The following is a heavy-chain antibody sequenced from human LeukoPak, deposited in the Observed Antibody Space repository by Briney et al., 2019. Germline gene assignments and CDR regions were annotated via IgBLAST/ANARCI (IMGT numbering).Heavy chain of an antibody. CDR3: AREKMMVSARPFAFDL. CDR1: GFTFSDYY. V-gene: IGHV3-11*01. D-gene: IGHD2-8*01. CDR2: ISTSGRTV. J-gene: IGHJ5*02. Sequence: MTGGSLRLSCAASGFTFSDYYINWIRQAPGKGLEWTSYISTSGRTVDYADSVKGRFTISRDNAKNSLYLQMNSLRAEDTAVYYCAREKMMVSARPFAFDLWGQGTLVTVSS.